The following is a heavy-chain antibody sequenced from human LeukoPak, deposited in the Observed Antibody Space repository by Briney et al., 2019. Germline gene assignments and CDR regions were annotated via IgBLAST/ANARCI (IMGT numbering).Heavy chain of an antibody. CDR3: EKVDGYSSGRSPSQY. CDR1: GFTFSNDA. Sequence: GGSLRLSCAASGFTFSNDAITWVRQAPGEGLEWVSAIIGGSGTIYYADSMKGRFTISRDNSKNPLYLQMNTLRAEDTAVYYCEKVDGYSSGRSPSQYWGQGNLVTVSS. J-gene: IGHJ4*02. D-gene: IGHD3-22*01. V-gene: IGHV3-23*01. CDR2: IIGGSGTI.